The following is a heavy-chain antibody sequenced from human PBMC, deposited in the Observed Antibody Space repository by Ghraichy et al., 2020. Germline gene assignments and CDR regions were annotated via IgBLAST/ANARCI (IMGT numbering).Heavy chain of an antibody. Sequence: GSLRLSCAASGFSFSRHWMSWVRQPPGKGLEWVASIKADGSERHYVESVKGRFTISRDNAKNSLSLEMNTLRVEDRGVYYCARDPYGDYKYGGTDYWGQGTLVTVSS. J-gene: IGHJ4*02. D-gene: IGHD4-17*01. CDR2: IKADGSER. CDR3: ARDPYGDYKYGGTDY. V-gene: IGHV3-7*01. CDR1: GFSFSRHW.